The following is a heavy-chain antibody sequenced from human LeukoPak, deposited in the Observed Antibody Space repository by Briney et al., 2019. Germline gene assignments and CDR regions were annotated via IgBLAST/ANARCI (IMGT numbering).Heavy chain of an antibody. J-gene: IGHJ6*02. CDR1: GFTFSSYG. Sequence: GGSLRLSCAVSGFTFSSYGMNWVRQAPGKGLEWVSGISVSGGSTYYADSVEGRFTISRDNSKNTLYLQMNSLRAEDTAVYYCAKSGGDYYYYFVMDVWGQGATVTVSS. CDR2: ISVSGGST. D-gene: IGHD4-17*01. V-gene: IGHV3-23*01. CDR3: AKSGGDYYYYFVMDV.